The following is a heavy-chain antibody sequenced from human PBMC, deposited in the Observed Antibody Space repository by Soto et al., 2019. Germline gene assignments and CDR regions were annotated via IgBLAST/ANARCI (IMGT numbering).Heavy chain of an antibody. D-gene: IGHD6-6*01. Sequence: QVQLVESGGGVVQPGRSLRLSCAASGFTFSSYAMHWVRQAPGKGLEWVAVISYDGSNKYYADSVKGRFTISRDNSKNTLYLQMNSLRAVDTAVYYCARGIRQLDFDYWGQGTLVTVSS. J-gene: IGHJ4*02. V-gene: IGHV3-30-3*01. CDR2: ISYDGSNK. CDR3: ARGIRQLDFDY. CDR1: GFTFSSYA.